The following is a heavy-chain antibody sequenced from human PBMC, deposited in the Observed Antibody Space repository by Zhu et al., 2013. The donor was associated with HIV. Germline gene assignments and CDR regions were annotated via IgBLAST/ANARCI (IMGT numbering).Heavy chain of an antibody. J-gene: IGHJ6*02. Sequence: QVQLVQSGAEVKKPGASVKVSCKASGYTFTSYDINWVRQATGQGLEWMGWMNPNSGNTGYAQKFQGRVTMTRNTSISTAYMELSSLRSEDTAVYYCARGQIAVAGTNYYYGMDVWGQGTTVTVSS. CDR3: ARGQIAVAGTNYYYGMDV. D-gene: IGHD6-19*01. CDR2: MNPNSGNT. V-gene: IGHV1-8*01. CDR1: GYTFTSYD.